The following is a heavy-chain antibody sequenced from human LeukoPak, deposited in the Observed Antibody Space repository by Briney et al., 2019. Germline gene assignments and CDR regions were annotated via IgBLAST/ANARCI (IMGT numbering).Heavy chain of an antibody. CDR2: INHSGST. CDR1: GGSFSGYY. Sequence: SETLSLTCAVYGGSFSGYYWSWIRQPPGKGLEWIGEINHSGSTNYNPSLKSRVTISVDTSKNQFSLKLSSVTAADTAVYYCARPSGVWGSYRYYYYYDMDVWGQGTTVTVSS. D-gene: IGHD3-16*02. CDR3: ARPSGVWGSYRYYYYYDMDV. V-gene: IGHV4-34*01. J-gene: IGHJ6*02.